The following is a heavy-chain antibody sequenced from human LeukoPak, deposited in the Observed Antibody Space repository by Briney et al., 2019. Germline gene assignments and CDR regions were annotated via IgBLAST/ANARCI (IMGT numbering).Heavy chain of an antibody. CDR3: ATYRTSFIYWYFDL. J-gene: IGHJ2*01. D-gene: IGHD2-2*01. V-gene: IGHV4-61*01. Sequence: SETLSLTCTVSGGSISSSSYYWSWIRQPPGKGLEWIGYISYTGSTNYNPSLKSRVSLSVDTSKNKFSLELSSVTAADTAVYYCATYRTSFIYWYFDLWGRGTLVTVSS. CDR2: ISYTGST. CDR1: GGSISSSSYY.